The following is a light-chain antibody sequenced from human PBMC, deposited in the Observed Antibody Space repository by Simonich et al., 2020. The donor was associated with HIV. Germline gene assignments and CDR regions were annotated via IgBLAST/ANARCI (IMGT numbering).Light chain of an antibody. Sequence: QSALTQPPSASGSPGQSVTISCTGTSSDVGDYNYVSWYQQPPGKAPNLMIYEVTKRPSGVPDRFSGSKSGNTASLTVSGLQAEDEADYYCSSYAGSNNLLFGGGTKLTVL. J-gene: IGLJ2*01. CDR1: SSDVGDYNY. V-gene: IGLV2-8*01. CDR2: EVT. CDR3: SSYAGSNNLL.